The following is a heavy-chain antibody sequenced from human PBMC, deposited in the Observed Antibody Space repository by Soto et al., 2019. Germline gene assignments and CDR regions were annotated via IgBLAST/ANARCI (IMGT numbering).Heavy chain of an antibody. CDR2: INHNGST. D-gene: IGHD2-8*02. V-gene: IGHV4-34*01. CDR3: ARDKITGPFDY. Sequence: RQPPETGREWIGEINHNGSTTYHPSLKSRVTRSVDTSKNQFSLKLTSVTASDTAVYYCARDKITGPFDYWGQGTLVTVSS. J-gene: IGHJ4*02.